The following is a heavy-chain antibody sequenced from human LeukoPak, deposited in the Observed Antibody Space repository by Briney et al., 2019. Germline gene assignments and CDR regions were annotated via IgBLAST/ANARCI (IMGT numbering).Heavy chain of an antibody. CDR1: GFTVSSNY. CDR3: ARETPRRGETRDGYR. J-gene: IGHJ4*02. CDR2: IKEDGSET. Sequence: GGSPRLSCAASGFTVSSNYMSWVRPAPGKGLECLANIKEDGSETYYADSVKGRFTISRDNPKNLLFLQTNSLRVEDTAVYYCARETPRRGETRDGYRWGQGTVVTVSS. V-gene: IGHV3-7*01. D-gene: IGHD5-24*01.